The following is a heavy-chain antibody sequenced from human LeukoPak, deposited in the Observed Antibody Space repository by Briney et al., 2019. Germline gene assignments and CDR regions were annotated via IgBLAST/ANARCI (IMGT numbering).Heavy chain of an antibody. CDR3: ARGNYFGSGSYDY. Sequence: SETLSLTCTVSGGSISTYYWSSIRQPPGKGLEWIGYIYYSGSTNYNPSLKSRVTISLDTSKSQFSLRLSSVTAADTAVYYCARGNYFGSGSYDYWGQGTLVTVSS. V-gene: IGHV4-59*01. D-gene: IGHD3-10*01. CDR1: GGSISTYY. J-gene: IGHJ4*02. CDR2: IYYSGST.